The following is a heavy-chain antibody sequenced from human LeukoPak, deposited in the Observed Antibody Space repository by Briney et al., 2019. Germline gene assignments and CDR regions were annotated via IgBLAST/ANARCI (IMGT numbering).Heavy chain of an antibody. CDR3: ASVNVGFGESPNMGMDFDP. V-gene: IGHV1-69*13. D-gene: IGHD3-10*01. Sequence: ASVTVSCKASGGTFSSYAISWVRQAPGQGLEWMGGIIPIFGTANYAQKFQGRVTITADESTSTAYMELSSLRSEDTAVYYCASVNVGFGESPNMGMDFDPWGQGTLVTVSS. CDR1: GGTFSSYA. CDR2: IIPIFGTA. J-gene: IGHJ5*02.